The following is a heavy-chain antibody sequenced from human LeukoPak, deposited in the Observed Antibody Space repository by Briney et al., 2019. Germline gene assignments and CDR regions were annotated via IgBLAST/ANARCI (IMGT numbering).Heavy chain of an antibody. CDR3: ARADLEWYLDL. CDR1: GFMFNAYW. J-gene: IGHJ2*01. V-gene: IGHV3-7*01. CDR2: IRQDGGEI. Sequence: HAGGSLRLSCTGSGFMFNAYWMSWVRKAPGMGLEWVGKIRQDGGEIFYVDSVRGRFTISRDNAKNSVYLQLNSLRAEDTAVYYCARADLEWYLDLWGRGTLVTVPS.